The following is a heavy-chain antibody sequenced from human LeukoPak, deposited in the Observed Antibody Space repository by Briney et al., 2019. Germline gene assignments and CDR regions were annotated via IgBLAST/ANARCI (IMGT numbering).Heavy chain of an antibody. Sequence: GGSLRLSCAASGFIFSNNWMSWVRQAPGKGLEWVANIKQDGSETYYVDSVKGRFTISRDNAKNSVYLQMNSLRAEDTAVYYCATYSSGNGREFQHWGQGTLVTVSS. CDR3: ATYSSGNGREFQH. CDR1: GFIFSNNW. CDR2: IKQDGSET. V-gene: IGHV3-7*01. J-gene: IGHJ1*01. D-gene: IGHD3-22*01.